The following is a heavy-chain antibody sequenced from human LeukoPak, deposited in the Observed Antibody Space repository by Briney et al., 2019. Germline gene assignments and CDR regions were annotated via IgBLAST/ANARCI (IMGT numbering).Heavy chain of an antibody. CDR1: GFTFSTYA. CDR3: AEGDYGSGPNWFDP. D-gene: IGHD3-10*01. V-gene: IGHV3-23*01. CDR2: ISGSGATT. Sequence: GGSLRLSCTASGFTFSTYAMSWVRQAPGKGLEWVSGISGSGATTYYADSVKGRFTISRDNSKNTLYLQMNSLRAEDTAVYYCAEGDYGSGPNWFDPWGQGTLVTVSS. J-gene: IGHJ5*02.